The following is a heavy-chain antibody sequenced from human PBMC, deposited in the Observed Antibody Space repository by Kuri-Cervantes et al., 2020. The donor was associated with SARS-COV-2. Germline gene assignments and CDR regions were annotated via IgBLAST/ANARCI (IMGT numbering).Heavy chain of an antibody. CDR3: ASMVRGNYGMDV. J-gene: IGHJ6*02. V-gene: IGHV3-23*03. CDR1: GFTFSSYA. Sequence: GGSLRLSCAASGFTFSSYAMSWVRQAPGKGLEWVSVIYSGGSSTYYADSVKGRFTISRDNSKNTLYLQMNSLRAEDTAVYHCASMVRGNYGMDVWGQGTTVTVSS. CDR2: IYSGGSST. D-gene: IGHD3-10*01.